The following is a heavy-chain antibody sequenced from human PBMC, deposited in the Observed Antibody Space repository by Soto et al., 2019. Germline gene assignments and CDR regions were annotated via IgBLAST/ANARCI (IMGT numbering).Heavy chain of an antibody. J-gene: IGHJ4*02. V-gene: IGHV4-31*03. Sequence: QVQLQESGPGLVKPSQTLSLPCTVSGGSISSGDYYWSWIRQHPGKGLEWIGYIYYSGSTYYNPYLKSRVTISVDTSKNQFSLKLSSVTAADTAVYYCARGPGSGWYDYWGQGTLVTVSS. D-gene: IGHD6-19*01. CDR2: IYYSGST. CDR3: ARGPGSGWYDY. CDR1: GGSISSGDYY.